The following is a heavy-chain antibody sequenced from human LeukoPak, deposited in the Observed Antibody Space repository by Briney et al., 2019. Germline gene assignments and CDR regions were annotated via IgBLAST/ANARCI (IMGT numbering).Heavy chain of an antibody. CDR2: ISSSGSTI. J-gene: IGHJ4*02. V-gene: IGHV3-48*03. CDR1: GFTFSSYE. CDR3: ASLGVTMVRGDRWYFDY. Sequence: PGGSLRLSCAASGFTFSSYEMNWVRQAPGKGPEWVSYISSSGSTIYYADSVKGRFTISRDNAKNSLYLQMNSLRAEDTAVYYCASLGVTMVRGDRWYFDYWGQGTPVTVSS. D-gene: IGHD3-10*01.